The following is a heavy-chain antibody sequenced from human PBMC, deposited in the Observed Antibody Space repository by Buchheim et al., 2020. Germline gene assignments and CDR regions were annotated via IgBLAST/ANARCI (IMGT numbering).Heavy chain of an antibody. CDR1: GGSVSSGSYY. Sequence: QVQLQESGPGLVKPSETLSLTCTVSGGSVSSGSYYWSWIRQPPGKGLEWIGYIYYSGSTNYNSSLKSRVTISVDTSKNQFSLKLSSVTAADTAVYYCARDRDLNWFDPWGQGTL. CDR3: ARDRDLNWFDP. J-gene: IGHJ5*02. CDR2: IYYSGST. D-gene: IGHD3-3*01. V-gene: IGHV4-61*01.